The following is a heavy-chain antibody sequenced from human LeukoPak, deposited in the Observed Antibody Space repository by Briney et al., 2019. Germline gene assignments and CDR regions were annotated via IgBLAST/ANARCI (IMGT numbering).Heavy chain of an antibody. CDR2: ITRSNYI. J-gene: IGHJ4*02. CDR3: TTDNYLWVGDLFGEHS. V-gene: IGHV3-21*03. D-gene: IGHD3-10*01. Sequence: GGSLRLSCAASGFTFSSYSMNWVRQAPGKGLEWVSSITRSNYIYYADSVKGRFTISRDNAKNSLYLQMNSLKTEDTAVYYCTTDNYLWVGDLFGEHSWGQGTLVTVSS. CDR1: GFTFSSYS.